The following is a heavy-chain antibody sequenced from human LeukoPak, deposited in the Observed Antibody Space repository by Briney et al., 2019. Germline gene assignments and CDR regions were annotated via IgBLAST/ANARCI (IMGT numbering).Heavy chain of an antibody. CDR2: IYYSGST. CDR1: GGSISSYY. Sequence: SETLSLTCTVSGGSISSYYWSWIRQPPGKGLEWIGYIYYSGSTNYNPSLKSRVTISVDTSKNQFSLKLSSVTAADTAMYYCARDRPLYDTPFGIWGQGTMVTVSS. V-gene: IGHV4-59*01. D-gene: IGHD3-16*01. J-gene: IGHJ3*02. CDR3: ARDRPLYDTPFGI.